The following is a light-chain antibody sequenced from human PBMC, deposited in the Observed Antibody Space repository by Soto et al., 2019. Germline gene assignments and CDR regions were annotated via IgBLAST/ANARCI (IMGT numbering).Light chain of an antibody. J-gene: IGKJ4*01. CDR2: KAY. Sequence: DIQMTQSPSTLSGSVGDRVTITCRASQTISSWLAWYQQKPGKAPKLLIYKAYRLETGVQSRFSGSGSGTDFTLTIRSLEPEDFAVYYCNQHAFAPLTFGGGTKVDIK. CDR1: QTISSW. V-gene: IGKV1-5*03. CDR3: NQHAFAPLT.